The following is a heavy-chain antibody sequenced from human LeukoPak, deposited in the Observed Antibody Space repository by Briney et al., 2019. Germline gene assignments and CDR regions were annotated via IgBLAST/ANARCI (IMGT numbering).Heavy chain of an antibody. Sequence: SETLSLTCTVSGGSISSGDYYWSWIRQPPGKGLEWIGYIYYSGSTYYNPSLKSRVTISVDTSKNQFSLKLSSVTAADTAVYYCARHRSTVTYNWFDPWGQGTLVTVSS. D-gene: IGHD4-11*01. J-gene: IGHJ5*02. CDR2: IYYSGST. V-gene: IGHV4-39*01. CDR3: ARHRSTVTYNWFDP. CDR1: GGSISSGDYY.